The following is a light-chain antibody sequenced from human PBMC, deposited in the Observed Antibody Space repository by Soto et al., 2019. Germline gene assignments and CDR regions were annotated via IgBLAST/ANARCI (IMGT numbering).Light chain of an antibody. CDR1: SSNIGSTYD. J-gene: IGLJ1*01. V-gene: IGLV1-40*01. CDR3: QSYDDSLSAHYV. Sequence: QSVLTQPPSMSGAPGQRVTISCTGSSSNIGSTYDVQWYQQLPGTAPKLLIYGNSNRPSGVPDRFSASKSVTSASLAITGLQADDEADYYCQSYDDSLSAHYVFGTGTKVTV. CDR2: GNS.